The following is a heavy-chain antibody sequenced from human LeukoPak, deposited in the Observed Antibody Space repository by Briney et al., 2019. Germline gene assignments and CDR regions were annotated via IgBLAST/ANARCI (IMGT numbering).Heavy chain of an antibody. CDR1: GFTFSNAW. CDR3: ARAGSSGYDYFAY. D-gene: IGHD5-12*01. Sequence: GGSLRLSCAASGFTFSNAWMSWVRQAPGKGLEWVSYISSSTSYTNYADSVKGRFTISRDNANNSLYLQMNSLRVEDTAVYYCARAGSSGYDYFAYWGQGTLVTVSS. V-gene: IGHV3-11*06. J-gene: IGHJ4*02. CDR2: ISSSTSYT.